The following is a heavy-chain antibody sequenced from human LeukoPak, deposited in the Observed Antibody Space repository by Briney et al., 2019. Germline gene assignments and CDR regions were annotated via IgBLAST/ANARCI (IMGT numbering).Heavy chain of an antibody. CDR1: GFTFSSYA. Sequence: GGSLRLSCAASGFTFSSYAMSWVRQAPGKGLEWVSAISGSGGSTYYADSVKGRFTISRDNSKNTLYLQMNSLRAEDTAVYYCAKPLGYCSGGSCYPCGRVEDYWGQGTLVTVSS. D-gene: IGHD2-15*01. J-gene: IGHJ4*02. V-gene: IGHV3-23*01. CDR2: ISGSGGST. CDR3: AKPLGYCSGGSCYPCGRVEDY.